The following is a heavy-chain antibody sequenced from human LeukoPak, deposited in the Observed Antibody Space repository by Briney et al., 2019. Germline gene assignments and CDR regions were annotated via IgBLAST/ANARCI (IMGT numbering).Heavy chain of an antibody. CDR2: ISGSGGST. CDR1: GFTFSSYA. Sequence: GGSLRLSCAASGFTFSSYAMSWVRQAPGKGLEWVSAISGSGGSTYYADSVKGRFTISRGNSKNTLYLQMNSLRAEDTAVYYCAKDSIRAAAALRLDYWGQGTLVTVSS. D-gene: IGHD6-13*01. V-gene: IGHV3-23*01. CDR3: AKDSIRAAAALRLDY. J-gene: IGHJ4*02.